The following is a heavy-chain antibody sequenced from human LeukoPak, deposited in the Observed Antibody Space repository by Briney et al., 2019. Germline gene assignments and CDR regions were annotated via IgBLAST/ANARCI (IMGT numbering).Heavy chain of an antibody. Sequence: GASVKVSCKASGGTFSSYAISWVRQAPGQGLEWMGGIIPIFGTANYAQKFQGRVTITADKSTSTAYMELSSLRSEDTAVYYCAREIHPGGFDYWGQGTLVTVSS. V-gene: IGHV1-69*06. CDR1: GGTFSSYA. J-gene: IGHJ4*02. CDR3: AREIHPGGFDY. CDR2: IIPIFGTA. D-gene: IGHD3-10*01.